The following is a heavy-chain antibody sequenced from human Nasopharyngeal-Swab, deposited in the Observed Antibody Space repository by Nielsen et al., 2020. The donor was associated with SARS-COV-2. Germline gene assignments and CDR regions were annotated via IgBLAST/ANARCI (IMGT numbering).Heavy chain of an antibody. V-gene: IGHV3-33*01. D-gene: IGHD2-2*01. Sequence: GGSLRLSCTASGFTFSNYDIHRLRQTPGKGLEWVAVMWYAGSSERYADSVKGRFTISRDISKNTLYLQMNSLRAEDTAVYYCARESGVSSTSPFDCWGRGTLVTVSS. CDR2: MWYAGSSE. CDR3: ARESGVSSTSPFDC. J-gene: IGHJ4*02. CDR1: GFTFSNYD.